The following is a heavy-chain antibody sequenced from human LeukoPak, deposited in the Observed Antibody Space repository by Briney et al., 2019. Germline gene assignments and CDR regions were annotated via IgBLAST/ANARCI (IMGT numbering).Heavy chain of an antibody. CDR2: ISHDGTNK. D-gene: IGHD5-18*01. Sequence: GRSLTLTCAVSGFTFTNSCIDWVRLAAGKGLEWVSFISHDGTNKYYSDSVDGRFTLVRRNSQNTVCLRMTHVRPADTATYDCTSVDVDTGDVWGKGTLVTVSS. CDR3: TSVDVDTGDV. J-gene: IGHJ4*02. CDR1: GFTFTNSC. V-gene: IGHV3-30*01.